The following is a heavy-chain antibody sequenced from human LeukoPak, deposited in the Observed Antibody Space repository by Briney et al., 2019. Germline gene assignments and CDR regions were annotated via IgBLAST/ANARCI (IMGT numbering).Heavy chain of an antibody. CDR3: ARDMVYYDSSGYYAY. CDR1: GFTFSSYG. D-gene: IGHD3-22*01. CDR2: IWYDGSNK. J-gene: IGHJ4*02. V-gene: IGHV3-33*01. Sequence: GGSLRLSCAASGFTFSSYGMHWVRQAPGKGLEWVAVIWYDGSNKYYADSVKGRFTISRDNSKNTLYLQMNSLRAEDTAVYYCARDMVYYDSSGYYAYWGQGTLVTVSS.